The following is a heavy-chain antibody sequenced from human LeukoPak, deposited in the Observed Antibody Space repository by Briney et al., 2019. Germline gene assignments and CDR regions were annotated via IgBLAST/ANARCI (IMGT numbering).Heavy chain of an antibody. CDR3: ARGKYCGGDGYFDY. CDR2: MYSSGSS. Sequence: PSETLSLTCTVSGDSISSYYWSWIRQPAGKGLEWIGRMYSSGSSNYNPSLKSRVTMSIDTSKNQFSLKLSSMTVADTAVYYCARGKYCGGDGYFDYWGQGSLVTVSS. V-gene: IGHV4-4*07. CDR1: GDSISSYY. D-gene: IGHD2-21*02. J-gene: IGHJ4*02.